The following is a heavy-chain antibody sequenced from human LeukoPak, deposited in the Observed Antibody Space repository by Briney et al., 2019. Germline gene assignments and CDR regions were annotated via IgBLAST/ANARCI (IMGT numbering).Heavy chain of an antibody. CDR3: ASIISSGYYWP. Sequence: GASVKVSCKASGGTFSSYAISWVRQAPGQGLECMGRIIPIFGTANYAQKFQGRVTITADESTSTAYMELSSLRSEDTAVYYCASIISSGYYWPWGQGTLVTVSS. J-gene: IGHJ5*02. V-gene: IGHV1-69*13. CDR2: IIPIFGTA. D-gene: IGHD3-22*01. CDR1: GGTFSSYA.